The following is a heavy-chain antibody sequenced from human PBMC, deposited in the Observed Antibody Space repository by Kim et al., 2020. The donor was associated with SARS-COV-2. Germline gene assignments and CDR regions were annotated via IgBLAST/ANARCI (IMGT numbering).Heavy chain of an antibody. CDR2: IIPIFGTA. J-gene: IGHJ6*02. V-gene: IGHV1-69*13. CDR1: GGTFSSYA. Sequence: SVKVSCKASGGTFSSYAISWVRQAPGQGLEWMGGIIPIFGTANYAQKFQGRVTITSDESTSTAYMELSSLRSEDTAVYYCARGYCSGGSCYPADYYYYGMDVWGQGTTVTVSS. CDR3: ARGYCSGGSCYPADYYYYGMDV. D-gene: IGHD2-15*01.